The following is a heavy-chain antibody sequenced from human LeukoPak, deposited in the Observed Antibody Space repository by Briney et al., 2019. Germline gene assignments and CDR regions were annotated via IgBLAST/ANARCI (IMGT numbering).Heavy chain of an antibody. CDR3: ARVNEGGMVRGVIPTNWFDP. D-gene: IGHD3-10*01. J-gene: IGHJ5*02. Sequence: ASVKVSCKASGGTFSSYAISWVRQAPGQGLEWMGGIIPIFGTANYAQKFQGRVTITADKSTSTAYMELSSLRSEDTAVHYCARVNEGGMVRGVIPTNWFDPWGQGTLVTVSS. V-gene: IGHV1-69*06. CDR2: IIPIFGTA. CDR1: GGTFSSYA.